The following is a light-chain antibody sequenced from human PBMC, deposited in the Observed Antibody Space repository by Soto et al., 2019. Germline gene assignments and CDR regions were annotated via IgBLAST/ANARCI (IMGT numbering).Light chain of an antibody. CDR3: QQRSNWPKYT. J-gene: IGKJ2*01. CDR1: QSVSSY. CDR2: DAS. V-gene: IGKV3-11*01. Sequence: EIVLTQSPATLSLSPGERATLSCRASQSVSSYLAWYQQKPGQAPRLLIYDASNRATGIPARFSGSGSGTDITLTISSLEPEDFEVYYCQQRSNWPKYTFGQGTKLEIK.